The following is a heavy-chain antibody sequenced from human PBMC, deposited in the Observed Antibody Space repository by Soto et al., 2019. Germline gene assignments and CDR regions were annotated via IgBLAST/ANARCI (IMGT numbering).Heavy chain of an antibody. CDR1: GGSIRGGGYP. V-gene: IGHV4-30-2*01. D-gene: IGHD2-2*01. Sequence: SETMPHPCAVSGGSIRGGGYPWSWIRQPPGKGLEWIGYIYHSGSTYYNPSLKSRVTISVDRSKNQFSLKLSSVTAADTAVYYCVRVPDRLVQGTLVTVSS. CDR3: VRVPDR. CDR2: IYHSGST. J-gene: IGHJ5*02.